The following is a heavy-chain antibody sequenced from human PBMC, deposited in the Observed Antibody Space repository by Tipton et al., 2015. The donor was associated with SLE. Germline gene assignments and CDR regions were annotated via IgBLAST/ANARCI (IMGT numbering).Heavy chain of an antibody. Sequence: TLSLTCTVPGGSISSGSYYWGWIRQPPGKGLEWIGSIYYSGSTYYNPSLKSRVTISVDTSKNQFSLKLSSVTAADTAVYYCVREVVVTDAFDIWGQGTMVTVSS. CDR3: VREVVVTDAFDI. J-gene: IGHJ3*02. V-gene: IGHV4-39*07. CDR1: GGSISSGSYY. CDR2: IYYSGST. D-gene: IGHD3-22*01.